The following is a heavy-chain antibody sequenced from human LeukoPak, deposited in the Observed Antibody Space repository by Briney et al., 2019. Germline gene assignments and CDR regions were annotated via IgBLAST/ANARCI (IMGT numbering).Heavy chain of an antibody. CDR3: ARGAAVTPRSADHIPWGY. D-gene: IGHD2-21*02. Sequence: ASVKVSCKASGYTFTDYYIHWVRHAPGQGLEWMGWIIPTSDTTNSAPKFEGRVTMTRDTSITTVYMLLSRLTSDDTAVYYCARGAAVTPRSADHIPWGYWGQGTLVTVSS. V-gene: IGHV1-2*02. CDR1: GYTFTDYY. CDR2: IIPTSDTT. J-gene: IGHJ4*02.